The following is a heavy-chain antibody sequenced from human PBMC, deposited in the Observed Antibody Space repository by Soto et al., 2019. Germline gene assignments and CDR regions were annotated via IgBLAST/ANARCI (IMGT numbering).Heavy chain of an antibody. Sequence: SETLSLTCTVSGASINSGDSYWSWIRQPPGKGLEWIGYIYYSGSTYYNPSLKSRVSISVDTSKNHFSLRLSSVTAADTAVFYCVRSYDFWSGYFPSRYHDGLDVGGPGIAVTVSS. CDR3: VRSYDFWSGYFPSRYHDGLDV. V-gene: IGHV4-30-4*01. J-gene: IGHJ6*02. CDR2: IYYSGST. CDR1: GASINSGDSY. D-gene: IGHD3-3*01.